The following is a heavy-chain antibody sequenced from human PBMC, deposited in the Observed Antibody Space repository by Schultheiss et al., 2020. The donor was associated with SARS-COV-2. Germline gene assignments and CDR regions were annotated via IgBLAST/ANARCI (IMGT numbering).Heavy chain of an antibody. CDR1: GASVSDYY. V-gene: IGHV4-59*02. CDR3: ARDRGYSGYDAFDI. J-gene: IGHJ3*02. CDR2: IYYSGST. D-gene: IGHD5-12*01. Sequence: SETLSLTCTVSGASVSDYYWSWIRQPPGKGLEWIGYIYYSGSTNYNPSLKSRVTISVDTSKNQFSLKLSSVTAADTAVYYCARDRGYSGYDAFDIWGQGTMVTVSS.